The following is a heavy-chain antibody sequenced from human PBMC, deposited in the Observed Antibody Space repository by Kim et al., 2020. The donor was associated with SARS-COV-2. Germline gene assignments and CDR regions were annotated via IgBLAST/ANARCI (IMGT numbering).Heavy chain of an antibody. Sequence: GGSLRLSCAASGFTFISYSMNWVRQAPGKGLEWVSSISSSSSYIYYADSVKGRFTISRDNAKNSLYLQMNSLRAEDTAVYYCARDPSASDYYYFSYYYYGMDVWGQGTTDTVSS. CDR3: ARDPSASDYYYFSYYYYGMDV. J-gene: IGHJ6*02. CDR1: GFTFISYS. V-gene: IGHV3-21*01. D-gene: IGHD5-12*01. CDR2: ISSSSSYI.